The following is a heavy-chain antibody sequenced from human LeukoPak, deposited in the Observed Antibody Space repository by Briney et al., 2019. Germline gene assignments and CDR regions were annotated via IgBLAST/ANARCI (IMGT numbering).Heavy chain of an antibody. Sequence: SETLSLTCAVYGGSFSGYYWSWIRQPPGKGLEWIGEINHSGSTNYNPSLKSRVTISVDTSKNQFSLKLSSVTAADTAVYYCVLASARTPSPGGGITMVRGVNYWGQGTLVTVSS. CDR1: GGSFSGYY. D-gene: IGHD3-10*01. CDR3: VLASARTPSPGGGITMVRGVNY. CDR2: INHSGST. V-gene: IGHV4-34*01. J-gene: IGHJ4*02.